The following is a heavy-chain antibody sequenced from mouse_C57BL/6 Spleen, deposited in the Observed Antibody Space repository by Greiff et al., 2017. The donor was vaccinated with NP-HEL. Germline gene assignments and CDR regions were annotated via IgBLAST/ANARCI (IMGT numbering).Heavy chain of an antibody. Sequence: QVQLKESGAELARPGASVKLSCKASGYTFTSYGISWVKQRTGQGLEWIGEIYPRSGNTYYNEKFKGKATLTADKSSSTAYMELRSLTSEDAAVYFCARGYYGSSYWGQGTLVTVSA. CDR3: ARGYYGSSY. J-gene: IGHJ3*01. CDR1: GYTFTSYG. CDR2: IYPRSGNT. D-gene: IGHD1-1*01. V-gene: IGHV1-81*01.